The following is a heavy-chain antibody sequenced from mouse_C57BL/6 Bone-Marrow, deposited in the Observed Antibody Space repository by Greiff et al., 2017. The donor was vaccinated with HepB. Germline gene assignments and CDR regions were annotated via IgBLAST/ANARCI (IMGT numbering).Heavy chain of an antibody. Sequence: EVMLVESGGGLVKPGGSLKLSCAASGFTFSSYTMSWVRQTPEKRLEWVATISGGGGNTYYPDSVKGRFTISRDNAKNTLYLQMSSLRSEDTALYYCASFYGNYVGWYFDVWGTGTTVTVSS. CDR1: GFTFSSYT. CDR2: ISGGGGNT. V-gene: IGHV5-9*01. J-gene: IGHJ1*03. CDR3: ASFYGNYVGWYFDV. D-gene: IGHD2-1*01.